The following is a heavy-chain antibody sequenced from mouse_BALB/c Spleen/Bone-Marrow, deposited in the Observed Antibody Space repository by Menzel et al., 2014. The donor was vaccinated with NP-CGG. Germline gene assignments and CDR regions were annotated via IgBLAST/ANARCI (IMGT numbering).Heavy chain of an antibody. J-gene: IGHJ4*01. CDR1: GFTFSSFG. Sequence: EVKVEESGGGLVQPGGSRKLSCAASGFTFSSFGMHRVRQAPGKGLEWVAYISTGSSTIYYADTVKGRFTISRDNPKNTLFLQMTSLRSEDTAMYYCARSDGAMDYWGQGTSVTVSS. CDR2: ISTGSSTI. D-gene: IGHD2-3*01. CDR3: ARSDGAMDY. V-gene: IGHV5-17*02.